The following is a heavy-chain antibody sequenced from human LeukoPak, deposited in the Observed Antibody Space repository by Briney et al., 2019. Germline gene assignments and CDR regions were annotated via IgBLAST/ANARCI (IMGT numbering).Heavy chain of an antibody. CDR2: ISAYNGNT. J-gene: IGHJ4*02. CDR1: GYTFTSYG. CDR3: ARGLERLCLHDY. D-gene: IGHD5/OR15-5a*01. V-gene: IGHV1-18*01. Sequence: ASXXVSXKASGYTFTSYGISWVRQAPGQGLEWMGWISAYNGNTNYAQKLQGRVTMTTDTSTSTAYMELRSLRSDDTAVYYCARGLERLCLHDYWGQGTLVTVSS.